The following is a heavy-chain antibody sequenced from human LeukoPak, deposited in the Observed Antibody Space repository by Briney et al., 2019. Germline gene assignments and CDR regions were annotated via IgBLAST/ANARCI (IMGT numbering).Heavy chain of an antibody. CDR3: ARGDLNDYGLNYFDY. CDR1: GFTFSSYA. D-gene: IGHD4-17*01. J-gene: IGHJ4*02. Sequence: GGSLRLSCAASGFTFSSYAMSWVRQAPGKGLEWVSAISGSGGSTYYADSVKGRFTISRDNSKNTLYLQMNSLRAEDTAVYYCARGDLNDYGLNYFDYWGQGTLVIVSS. V-gene: IGHV3-23*01. CDR2: ISGSGGST.